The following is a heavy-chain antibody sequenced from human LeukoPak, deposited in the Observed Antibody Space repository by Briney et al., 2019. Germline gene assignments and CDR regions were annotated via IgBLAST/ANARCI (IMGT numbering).Heavy chain of an antibody. J-gene: IGHJ3*02. Sequence: PSETLSLTCTVSGGFISSGGYYWGWIRQPPGKGLEWIGYIYHSGSTYYNPSLKSRVTISVDRSKNQFSLKLSSVTAADTAVYYCARMQLRIAAAVPRPAFDIWGQGTMVTVSS. CDR3: ARMQLRIAAAVPRPAFDI. CDR1: GGFISSGGYY. D-gene: IGHD6-13*01. V-gene: IGHV4-30-2*01. CDR2: IYHSGST.